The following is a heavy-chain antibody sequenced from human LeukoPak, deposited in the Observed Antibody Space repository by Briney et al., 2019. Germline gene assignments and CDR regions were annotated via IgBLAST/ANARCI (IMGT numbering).Heavy chain of an antibody. D-gene: IGHD6-13*01. Sequence: GGSLRLSCAASGFTFSYAWMSWVRQAPGKGLEWVGRISTKSDGGTTEEAAPVKGRLTIPKGNSKNTLHLHTDSLKTEETAVYYCTTDLPAAGGKGFDHWGQGPLVTVPS. CDR1: GFTFSYAW. CDR2: ISTKSDGGTT. CDR3: TTDLPAAGGKGFDH. J-gene: IGHJ4*02. V-gene: IGHV3-15*01.